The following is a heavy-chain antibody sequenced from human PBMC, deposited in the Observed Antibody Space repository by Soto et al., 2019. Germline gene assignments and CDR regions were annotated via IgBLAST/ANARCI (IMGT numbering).Heavy chain of an antibody. CDR3: AKSPSRAPYGMDV. CDR2: ISGSVDRT. J-gene: IGHJ6*02. CDR1: GFPFSMYA. V-gene: IGHV3-23*01. Sequence: GSLRLSCAASGFPFSMYAMIWVRQAPGKGLEWVSSISGSVDRTYYADSVKGRFTISRDNSKKTVYLEMSSLRVEDTAVYHCAKSPSRAPYGMDVWGQGTTVTVSS. D-gene: IGHD6-6*01.